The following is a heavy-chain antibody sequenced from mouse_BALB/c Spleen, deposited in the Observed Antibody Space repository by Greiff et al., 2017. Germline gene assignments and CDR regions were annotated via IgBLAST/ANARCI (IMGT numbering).Heavy chain of an antibody. J-gene: IGHJ4*01. CDR2: IYPSDSYT. V-gene: IGHV1-69*02. D-gene: IGHD1-1*01. CDR3: TRGATVTYYYAMDY. CDR1: GYTFTSYW. Sequence: QVQLQQPGAELVRPGASVKLSCKASGYTFTSYWINWVKQRPGQGLEWIGNIYPSDSYTNYNQKFKDKATLTVDKSSSTAYMQLSSPTSEDSAVYYCTRGATVTYYYAMDYWGQGTSVTVSS.